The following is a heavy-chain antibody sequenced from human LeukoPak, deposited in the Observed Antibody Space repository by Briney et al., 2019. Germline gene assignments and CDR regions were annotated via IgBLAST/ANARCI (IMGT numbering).Heavy chain of an antibody. D-gene: IGHD3-22*01. J-gene: IGHJ4*02. CDR2: IKQDGSEK. V-gene: IGHV3-7*01. CDR3: ATYYDSSGHQFDY. CDR1: GFTFSSYW. Sequence: GGSLRLSCAASGFTFSSYWMSWVRQAPGKGLEWVANIKQDGSEKYYVDSVKGRFTISRDNAKNSLYLQMNSLRAEDTAVYYCATYYDSSGHQFDYWGQGTLVTVSS.